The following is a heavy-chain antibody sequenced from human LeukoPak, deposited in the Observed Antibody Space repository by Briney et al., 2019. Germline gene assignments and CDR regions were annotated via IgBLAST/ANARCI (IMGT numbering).Heavy chain of an antibody. CDR1: GFTFEDYA. CDR2: ISGDGDRT. Sequence: GGSLRLSCAASGFTFEDYAMHWVRQAPGKGLEWVALISGDGDRTHYADSVKGRFTVSRDNSENSLYVQMYSLRSEDSALYYCAISTFAYWGQGTLVTVSS. J-gene: IGHJ4*02. V-gene: IGHV3-43*02. CDR3: AISTFAY.